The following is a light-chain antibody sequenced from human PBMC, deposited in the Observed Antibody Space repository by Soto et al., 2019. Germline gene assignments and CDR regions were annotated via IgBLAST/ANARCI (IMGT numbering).Light chain of an antibody. Sequence: DIQMTQSPSSLSASLGDIVTITCRSSQSSSSYLNWYQQKPGKAPKLLIYAASSLQSGVPSRFSGSGSGTDFTLTISSLQPEDFATYYCQQSYSTPLTFGGGTKVDIK. CDR3: QQSYSTPLT. V-gene: IGKV1-39*01. CDR1: QSSSSY. CDR2: AAS. J-gene: IGKJ4*01.